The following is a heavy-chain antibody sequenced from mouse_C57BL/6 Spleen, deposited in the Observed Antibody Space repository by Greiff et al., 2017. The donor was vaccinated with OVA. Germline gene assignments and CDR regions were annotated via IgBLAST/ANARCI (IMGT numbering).Heavy chain of an antibody. J-gene: IGHJ2*01. CDR2: INPSSGYT. CDR1: GYTFTSYT. CDR3: ARSEYSNPFDY. Sequence: VQLQESGAELARPGASVKMFCKASGYTFTSYTMHWVKQRPGQGLEWIGYINPSSGYTKYNQKFKDKATLTADKSSSTAYMQLSSLTSEDSAVYYCARSEYSNPFDYWGQGTTLTVSS. D-gene: IGHD2-5*01. V-gene: IGHV1-4*01.